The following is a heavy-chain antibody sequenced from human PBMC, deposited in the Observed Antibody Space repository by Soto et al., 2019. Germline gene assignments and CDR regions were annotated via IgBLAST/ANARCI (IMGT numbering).Heavy chain of an antibody. J-gene: IGHJ5*02. CDR2: INHSGST. V-gene: IGHV4-34*01. Sequence: SVTLSLTCAVYGGSFSGYYWSWIRQPPGKGLEWIGEINHSGSTNYNPSLKSRVTISVDTSKNQFSLKLSSVTAADTAVYYCARGRTYYGSGSYYKEGNWFDPWGQGTLVTVSS. CDR1: GGSFSGYY. D-gene: IGHD3-10*01. CDR3: ARGRTYYGSGSYYKEGNWFDP.